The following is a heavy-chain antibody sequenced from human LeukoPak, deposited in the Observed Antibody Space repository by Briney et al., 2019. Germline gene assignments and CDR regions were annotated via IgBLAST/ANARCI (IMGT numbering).Heavy chain of an antibody. CDR2: INHGGST. Sequence: SETLSLTCTATGYSFSGYYWTWIRQPPGKGLEWMGEINHGGSTNYNPSLKGRVTVSVDTSKNQFSLRLTSVTAADRAVYYCARGLSITGATRRFDYWGQGALVTVSS. V-gene: IGHV4-34*01. CDR1: GYSFSGYY. CDR3: ARGLSITGATRRFDY. D-gene: IGHD1-7*01. J-gene: IGHJ4*02.